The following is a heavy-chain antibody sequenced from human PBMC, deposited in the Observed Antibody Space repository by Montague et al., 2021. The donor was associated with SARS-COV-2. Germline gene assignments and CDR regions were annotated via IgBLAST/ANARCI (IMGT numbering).Heavy chain of an antibody. V-gene: IGHV4-38-2*02. D-gene: IGHD4-17*01. CDR1: HYSITYAYY. CDR3: VRDGDYAPPSGMDV. CDR2: IWHGGST. J-gene: IGHJ6*02. Sequence: SETLSLTCTVSHYSITYAYYWGWVRQPPGKGLEWIGNIWHGGSTYYSPSLKSRVTISIDTSKNQFSLKVTSVVAADTAVYYCVRDGDYAPPSGMDVWGHGTTVTVSS.